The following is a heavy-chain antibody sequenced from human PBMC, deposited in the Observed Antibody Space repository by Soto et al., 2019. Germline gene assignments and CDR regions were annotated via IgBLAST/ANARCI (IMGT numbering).Heavy chain of an antibody. Sequence: ASVKVSCKASGYTFTGYYMHWVRQAPGQGLEWMGWINPNSGGTNYAQKFQGRVTMTRDTSISTAYMELSRLGSDDTAVYYCARDLYDYVWGSYRCYYYYGMDVWGQGTTVTVSS. V-gene: IGHV1-2*02. J-gene: IGHJ6*02. CDR1: GYTFTGYY. CDR2: INPNSGGT. CDR3: ARDLYDYVWGSYRCYYYYGMDV. D-gene: IGHD3-16*02.